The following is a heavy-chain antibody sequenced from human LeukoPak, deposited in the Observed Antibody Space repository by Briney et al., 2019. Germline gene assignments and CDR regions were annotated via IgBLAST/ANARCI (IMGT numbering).Heavy chain of an antibody. J-gene: IGHJ4*02. Sequence: PSETLSLTCAVSGGSISSGGYSWSWIRQPPGKGLEWIGYIYYSGSTYYNPSLKSRVTISVDTSKNQFSLKLSSVTAADTAVYYCARDRMDGVIGYWGQGTLVTVSS. CDR3: ARDRMDGVIGY. D-gene: IGHD2-2*03. CDR2: IYYSGST. V-gene: IGHV4-30-4*07. CDR1: GGSISSGGYS.